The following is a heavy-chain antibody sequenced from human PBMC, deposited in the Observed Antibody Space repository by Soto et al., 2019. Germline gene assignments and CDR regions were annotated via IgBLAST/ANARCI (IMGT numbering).Heavy chain of an antibody. D-gene: IGHD1-26*01. CDR3: AKDGVSGAATGWFDP. CDR2: ISYDGSNK. V-gene: IGHV3-30*18. Sequence: PGGSLRLSCAASGFTFSSYGMHWVRQAPGKGLEWVAVISYDGSNKYYADSVKGRFTISRDNSKNTLYLQMNSLRAEDTAVYYCAKDGVSGAATGWFDPWGQGTLVTVSS. J-gene: IGHJ5*02. CDR1: GFTFSSYG.